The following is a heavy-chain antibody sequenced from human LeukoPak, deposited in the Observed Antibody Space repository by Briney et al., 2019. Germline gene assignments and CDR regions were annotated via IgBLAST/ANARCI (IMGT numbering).Heavy chain of an antibody. CDR2: ISAYNGNT. Sequence: ASVKVSCKASGYTFTSYGISWVRQAPGQGLEWMGWISAYNGNTNYAQKLQGRVTMTTDTSTSTAHMELRSLRSDDTAVYYCARNYGDYVRWFDPWGQGTLVTVSS. CDR3: ARNYGDYVRWFDP. D-gene: IGHD4-17*01. V-gene: IGHV1-18*01. J-gene: IGHJ5*02. CDR1: GYTFTSYG.